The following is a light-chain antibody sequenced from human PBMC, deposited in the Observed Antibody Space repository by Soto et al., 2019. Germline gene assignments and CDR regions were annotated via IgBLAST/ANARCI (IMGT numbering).Light chain of an antibody. CDR1: QTVNSR. J-gene: IGKJ1*01. CDR3: QQYGSSGT. V-gene: IGKV3-20*01. Sequence: EIVWTQSPATLSSSRGESSTLSGRASQTVNSRLAWYQHKPGQAPRLLIYHTSNRATGIPDRFSGSGSGTDFTLTISRLEPEDFAVYYCQQYGSSGTFGQGTKVDIK. CDR2: HTS.